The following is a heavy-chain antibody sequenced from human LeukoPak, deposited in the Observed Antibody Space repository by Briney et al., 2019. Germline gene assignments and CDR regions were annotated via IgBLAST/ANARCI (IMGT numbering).Heavy chain of an antibody. CDR2: IYYSGST. V-gene: IGHV4-30-4*08. CDR3: ARVPRRKSGVHFDY. D-gene: IGHD3-10*01. Sequence: PSETLSLTCAVYGGSFSGYYWSWIRQPPGKGLEWIGYIYYSGSTYYNPSLKSRVTISVDTSKNQFSLKLSSVTAADTAVYYCARVPRRKSGVHFDYWGQGTLVTVSS. J-gene: IGHJ4*02. CDR1: GGSFSGYY.